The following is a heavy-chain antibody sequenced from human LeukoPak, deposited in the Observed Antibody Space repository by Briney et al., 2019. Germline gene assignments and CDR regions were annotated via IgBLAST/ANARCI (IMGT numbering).Heavy chain of an antibody. Sequence: GGSLRLSCAASGFTFSSYGMSWVRQAPGKGLEWVSAISSSGSTIYYADSVKGRFTISRDNAKNSLYLQMNSLRAEDTAVYYCARATRGSYYYYYYMDVWGKATTVTISS. CDR3: ARATRGSYYYYYYMDV. V-gene: IGHV3-48*04. CDR2: ISSSGSTI. D-gene: IGHD1-26*01. CDR1: GFTFSSYG. J-gene: IGHJ6*03.